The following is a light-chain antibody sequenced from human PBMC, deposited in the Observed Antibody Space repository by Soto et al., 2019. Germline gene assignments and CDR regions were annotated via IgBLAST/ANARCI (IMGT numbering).Light chain of an antibody. CDR2: DVS. CDR1: SSDVGGYNY. CDR3: SSYTSGSTVV. J-gene: IGLJ2*01. Sequence: QSALTQPASVSGSPGQSITISCTGTSSDVGGYNYVSWYQHHPSKAPKLMIYDVSNRPSGVSNRFSGSKSVNTASLTISGLQAEDEADYYCSSYTSGSTVVFGGGTKLTV. V-gene: IGLV2-14*03.